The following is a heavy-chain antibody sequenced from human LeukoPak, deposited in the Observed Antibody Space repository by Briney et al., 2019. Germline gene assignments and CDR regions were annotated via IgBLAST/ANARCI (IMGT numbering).Heavy chain of an antibody. Sequence: GGSLRLSCAASGFTFSRFALSWVRQAPGKGLEWVSYISRSGSTRYYADSVKGRFTISRDNAKNSLYLQMNSLRAEDTAVYYCARVATMVRVPLDALDIWGQGTMVSVSS. D-gene: IGHD3-10*01. V-gene: IGHV3-48*03. CDR3: ARVATMVRVPLDALDI. J-gene: IGHJ3*02. CDR2: ISRSGSTR. CDR1: GFTFSRFA.